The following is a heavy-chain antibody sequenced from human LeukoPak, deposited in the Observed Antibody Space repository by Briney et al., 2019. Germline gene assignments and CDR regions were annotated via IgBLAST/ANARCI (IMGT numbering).Heavy chain of an antibody. Sequence: GGSLRLSCAASGFTVSSDYMSWVRQAPGKGLEWVSVIYSGGGGTYYADSVKGRFTVSRDNSKNTVYLQMNSLRAEDTAVYYCARNDYSSSSYFYWGQGTLVTVSS. CDR3: ARNDYSSSSYFY. J-gene: IGHJ4*02. CDR2: IYSGGGGT. V-gene: IGHV3-66*01. CDR1: GFTVSSDY. D-gene: IGHD6-6*01.